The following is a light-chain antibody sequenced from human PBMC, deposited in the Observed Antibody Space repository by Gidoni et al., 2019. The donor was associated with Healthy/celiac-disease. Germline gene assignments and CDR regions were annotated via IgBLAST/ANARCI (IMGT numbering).Light chain of an antibody. J-gene: IGKJ1*01. CDR2: AAS. CDR3: QQYYSYPRT. Sequence: AIRMTQSPSSLPASTGDRVTITCRASQGISSYLAWYQQKPGKAPKLLIYAASPLQSGVPSRFSGSGSGTDFTLTISCLQSEDFATYYCQQYYSYPRTFGQGTKVEIK. CDR1: QGISSY. V-gene: IGKV1-8*01.